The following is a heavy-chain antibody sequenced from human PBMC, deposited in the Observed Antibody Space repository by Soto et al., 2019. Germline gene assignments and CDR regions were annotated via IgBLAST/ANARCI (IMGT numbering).Heavy chain of an antibody. CDR2: IWYDGRNK. D-gene: IGHD3-10*01. V-gene: IGHV3-33*01. J-gene: IGHJ4*02. CDR3: ARDGSYYYGSGAFF. CDR1: GFNFSSYG. Sequence: PGGSLRLSCVASGFNFSSYGMHWVRQAPGKGLEWVAVIWYDGRNKNYADSVKGRVTISRDNSKNTMYLQMTRLRAEDTATYYCARDGSYYYGSGAFFWGQGTLVTVSS.